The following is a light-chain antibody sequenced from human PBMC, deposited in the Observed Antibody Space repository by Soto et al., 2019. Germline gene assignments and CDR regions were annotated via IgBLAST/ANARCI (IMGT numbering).Light chain of an antibody. CDR2: GAS. Sequence: EIVLTQSPGTLSLSPGERATLSCRASQSVRSNYLAWYQQKPGQAPRLLIYGASSRATGIPDRFSGSGSGTDFTLTITRLEPEDFAVYYCQHYGTSALFGPGTKVDI. V-gene: IGKV3-20*01. J-gene: IGKJ3*01. CDR1: QSVRSNY. CDR3: QHYGTSAL.